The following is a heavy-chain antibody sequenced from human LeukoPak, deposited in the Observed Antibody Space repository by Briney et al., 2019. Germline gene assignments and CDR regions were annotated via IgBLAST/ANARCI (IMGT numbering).Heavy chain of an antibody. CDR3: ARKGYPQLGNWCDP. Sequence: PSETLSLTCTVSGGSISSYYWSWIRQPPGKGLEWIGYIYTSGSTNYNPSLKSRVTISVDTSKNKFSLKLSSVTAADTAVYCCARKGYPQLGNWCDPWGQGTLVTVSS. D-gene: IGHD6-6*01. V-gene: IGHV4-4*09. J-gene: IGHJ5*02. CDR2: IYTSGST. CDR1: GGSISSYY.